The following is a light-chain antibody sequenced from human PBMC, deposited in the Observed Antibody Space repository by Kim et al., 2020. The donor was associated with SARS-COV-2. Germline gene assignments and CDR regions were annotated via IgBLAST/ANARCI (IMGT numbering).Light chain of an antibody. J-gene: IGLJ3*02. Sequence: QSVLTQPPSASGTPEQRVTISCSGSSSNIGSNYVYWYQQLPGTAPKLLIYRNNQRPSGVPDRFSGYKSGTSASLAISGLRFEDEADYYCAAWDDSLSGWVFGGGTQLTVL. CDR3: AAWDDSLSGWV. V-gene: IGLV1-47*01. CDR2: RNN. CDR1: SSNIGSNY.